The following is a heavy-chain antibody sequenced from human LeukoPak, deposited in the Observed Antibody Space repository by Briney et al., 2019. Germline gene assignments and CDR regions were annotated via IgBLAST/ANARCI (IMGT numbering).Heavy chain of an antibody. V-gene: IGHV3-30*02. Sequence: GGSLRLSCAASGFTFSSYGMHWVRQAPGKGLEWVAFIRYDGSNKYYADSVKGRFTISRDNSKNTLYLQMNSLRAEDTAVYYCAKDRSIGTYYTFDHWGQGTLVTVSS. D-gene: IGHD1-26*01. CDR2: IRYDGSNK. CDR1: GFTFSSYG. CDR3: AKDRSIGTYYTFDH. J-gene: IGHJ4*02.